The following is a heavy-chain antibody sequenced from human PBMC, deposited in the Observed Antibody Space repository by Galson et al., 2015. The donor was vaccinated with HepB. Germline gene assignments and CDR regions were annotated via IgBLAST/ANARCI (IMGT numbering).Heavy chain of an antibody. CDR3: ARPFRLREWEPSGFDI. Sequence: QSGAEVTKPGESLKISCQASGYSFINYWIGWVRQMPGRGLEWMGIVYPGDSITRYSPSFQGQVTMSADKSINTAYLQRSSLKASDTAIYYCARPFRLREWEPSGFDIWGQGTMVTVSS. CDR1: GYSFINYW. CDR2: VYPGDSIT. V-gene: IGHV5-51*01. J-gene: IGHJ3*02. D-gene: IGHD1-26*01.